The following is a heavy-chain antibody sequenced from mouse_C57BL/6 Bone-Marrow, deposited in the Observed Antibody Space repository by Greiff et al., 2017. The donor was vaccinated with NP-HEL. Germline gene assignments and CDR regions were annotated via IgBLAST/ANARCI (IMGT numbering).Heavy chain of an antibody. J-gene: IGHJ3*01. Sequence: EVKLQQSGAELVRPGASVKLSCTASGFNIKDDYMHWVKQRPEQGLEWIGWIDPENGDTEYASKFQGKATITADTSSNTAYLQLSRLTSEDTAVYYCTTVDYDPTWFAYWGQGTLVTVSA. CDR1: GFNIKDDY. D-gene: IGHD2-4*01. V-gene: IGHV14-4*01. CDR2: IDPENGDT. CDR3: TTVDYDPTWFAY.